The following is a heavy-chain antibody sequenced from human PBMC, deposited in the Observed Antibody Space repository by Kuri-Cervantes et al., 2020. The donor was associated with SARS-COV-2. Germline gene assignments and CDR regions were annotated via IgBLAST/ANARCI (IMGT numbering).Heavy chain of an antibody. D-gene: IGHD4-11*01. CDR1: GFTFSSYW. Sequence: GESLKISCVASGFTFSSYWMHWVRQAPGKGLVWVSRLTNDGSDAIFADSVKGRFTISRDNAKNMLYLYMNSLRADDTAVYYCARDSMTTRDFDYWGQGTLVTGSS. CDR3: ARDSMTTRDFDY. V-gene: IGHV3-74*01. CDR2: LTNDGSDA. J-gene: IGHJ4*02.